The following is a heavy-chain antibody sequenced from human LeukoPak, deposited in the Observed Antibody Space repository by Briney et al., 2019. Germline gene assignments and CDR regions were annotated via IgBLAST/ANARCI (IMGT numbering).Heavy chain of an antibody. J-gene: IGHJ4*02. D-gene: IGHD5-12*01. V-gene: IGHV4-61*02. CDR2: ISNSGST. CDR1: GDSISSGDYY. CDR3: ARGGIDSGYDY. Sequence: SETLSLTCTVSGDSISSGDYYWSWIRQPTGKGLEWIGRISNSGSTNYNPSLKSRVTISVDTSKNQFSLKLSSVTAADTAVYYCARGGIDSGYDYWGQGTLVTVSS.